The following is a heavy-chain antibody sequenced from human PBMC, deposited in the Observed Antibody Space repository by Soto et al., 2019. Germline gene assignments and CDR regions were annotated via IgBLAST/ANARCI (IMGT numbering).Heavy chain of an antibody. V-gene: IGHV3-11*05. Sequence: QVQLVQSGGGLVKPGESLRLSCATSGLTFSDYYMSWIRQALGKGLESLSYISGSSSDIKYADSVKGRFTISRDNAKKSVYLQMNSLRAEDTAVYYCATGPRRLSDWGQGTPVIVSS. CDR1: GLTFSDYY. CDR3: ATGPRRLSD. D-gene: IGHD3-3*01. J-gene: IGHJ4*02. CDR2: ISGSSSDI.